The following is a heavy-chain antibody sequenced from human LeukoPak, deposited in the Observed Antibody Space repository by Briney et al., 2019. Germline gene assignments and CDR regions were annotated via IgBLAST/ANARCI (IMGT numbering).Heavy chain of an antibody. CDR2: ISYDGSHK. CDR3: ARETVAGMTLDY. J-gene: IGHJ4*02. Sequence: GGSLRLSCAASGFTFSGYGMHWVRQAPGKGLEWVAVISYDGSHKYYADSVRGRFTISRDNAKNSLYLQLNSLRAEDTALYYCARETVAGMTLDYWGQGTLVTVSS. V-gene: IGHV3-30*03. D-gene: IGHD6-19*01. CDR1: GFTFSGYG.